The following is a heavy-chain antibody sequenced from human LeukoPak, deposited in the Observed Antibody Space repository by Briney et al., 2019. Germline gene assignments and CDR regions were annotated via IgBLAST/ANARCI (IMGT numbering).Heavy chain of an antibody. CDR3: ARDPSRSFDWLLYMGDAFDI. Sequence: ASVKVSCKASGYTFTSYGISWVRQAPGQGLEWMGWISAYNGNTNYAQKLQGRVTMTTDTSTSTAYMELRSLRSDDTAVYYCARDPSRSFDWLLYMGDAFDIWGQGTMVTVSS. CDR2: ISAYNGNT. D-gene: IGHD3-9*01. V-gene: IGHV1-18*01. J-gene: IGHJ3*02. CDR1: GYTFTSYG.